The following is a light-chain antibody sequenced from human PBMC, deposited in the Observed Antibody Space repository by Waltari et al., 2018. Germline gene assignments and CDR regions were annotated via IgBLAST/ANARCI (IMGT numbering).Light chain of an antibody. CDR2: EVT. V-gene: IGLV2-18*02. Sequence: QSALTQPPSVSGSPGQSVTISCTGTSGDVGYFNRVSWYQQTPGTAPKLLFYEVTNRPSGVPDRFSGSTSGNTASLTISGLQAEDEADYYCNSYTTSETWVFGGGTKVTVL. J-gene: IGLJ3*02. CDR3: NSYTTSETWV. CDR1: SGDVGYFNR.